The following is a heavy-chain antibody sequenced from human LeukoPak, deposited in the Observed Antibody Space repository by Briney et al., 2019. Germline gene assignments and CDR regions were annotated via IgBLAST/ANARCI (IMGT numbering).Heavy chain of an antibody. Sequence: GGSLRLSCAASGFTFDDYGMSWVRQAPGKGLEWVSGINWNGGSTGYADSVKGRFTISRDNAKNSLYLQMNSLRAEDTALYYCARDPPWQRPLASGLDCGDYYWGAYFDYWGQGTLVTVSS. J-gene: IGHJ4*02. CDR1: GFTFDDYG. CDR2: INWNGGST. CDR3: ARDPPWQRPLASGLDCGDYYWGAYFDY. D-gene: IGHD4-17*01. V-gene: IGHV3-20*04.